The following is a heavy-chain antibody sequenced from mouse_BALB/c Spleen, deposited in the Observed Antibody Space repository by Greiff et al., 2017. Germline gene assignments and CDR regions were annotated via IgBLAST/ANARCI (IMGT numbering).Heavy chain of an antibody. CDR1: GFTFSSYT. D-gene: IGHD1-1*01. Sequence: EVQGVESGGGLVKPGGSLKLSCAASGFTFSSYTMSWVRQTPEKRLEWVATISSGGSYTYYPDSVKGRFTISRDNAKNTLYLQMSSLKSEDTAMYYCTRDPYYWAYWGQGTLVTVSA. CDR3: TRDPYYWAY. V-gene: IGHV5-6-4*01. J-gene: IGHJ3*01. CDR2: ISSGGSYT.